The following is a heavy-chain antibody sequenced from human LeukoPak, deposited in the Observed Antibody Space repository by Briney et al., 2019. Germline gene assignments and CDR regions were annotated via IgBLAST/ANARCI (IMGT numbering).Heavy chain of an antibody. CDR2: VSGGGGST. J-gene: IGHJ4*02. CDR3: AKSGTACSGGSCYSHYFDF. V-gene: IGHV3-23*01. Sequence: PGGSLRLSCAASGFTFSNYAMSWVRQAPRKGLQWVSAVSGGGGSTSYADSVKGRFTISRDNSKNTIYLQLNSLRAEDTAVYYCAKSGTACSGGSCYSHYFDFWGQGTLVTVSS. CDR1: GFTFSNYA. D-gene: IGHD2-15*01.